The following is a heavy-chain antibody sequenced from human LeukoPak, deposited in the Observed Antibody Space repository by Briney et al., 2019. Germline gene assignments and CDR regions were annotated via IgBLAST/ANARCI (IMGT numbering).Heavy chain of an antibody. D-gene: IGHD3-10*01. CDR2: ITYDGYYK. V-gene: IGHV3-30*03. Sequence: GGSLRLSCAASGFTFTSYGMHWVRQAPGKGLEWVALITYDGYYKYYSDSVKGRFTISSDTSKNTMYPQMNSLRAEDTAVYYCARDLSPVVRASPMGYWGQGTLVTVSS. CDR3: ARDLSPVVRASPMGY. CDR1: GFTFTSYG. J-gene: IGHJ4*02.